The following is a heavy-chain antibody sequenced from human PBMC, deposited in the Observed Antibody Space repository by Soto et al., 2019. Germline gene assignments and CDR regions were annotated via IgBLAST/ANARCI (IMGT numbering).Heavy chain of an antibody. CDR2: SIPIRSTP. Sequence: QVQLVQSGAEVKKPGSSVTVSCKASGGTFGNSAISWVRQAPGQGLEWMGASIPIRSTPDYAQKFQGRVTITADEATTTAYMELTSLKSEDTAVYYCARDKDRQQLGGNYYCGIDVWGQGTTVTVSS. CDR1: GGTFGNSA. J-gene: IGHJ6*02. V-gene: IGHV1-69*11. D-gene: IGHD2-15*01. CDR3: ARDKDRQQLGGNYYCGIDV.